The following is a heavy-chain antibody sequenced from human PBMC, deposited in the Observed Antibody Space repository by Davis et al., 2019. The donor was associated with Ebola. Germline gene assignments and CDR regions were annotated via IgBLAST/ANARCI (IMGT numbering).Heavy chain of an antibody. CDR1: GFNFRSYG. Sequence: GESLKISCAASGFNFRSYGMHWVRQAPDKGLEWVAVIWYDGSRKYYGDSVKGRLTISRDNSKNTLYLQMNSLRAEDTAMYYCAKDPQEYSYGRFDYWGQGTLVTVSS. V-gene: IGHV3-30*02. D-gene: IGHD3-16*01. J-gene: IGHJ4*02. CDR3: AKDPQEYSYGRFDY. CDR2: IWYDGSRK.